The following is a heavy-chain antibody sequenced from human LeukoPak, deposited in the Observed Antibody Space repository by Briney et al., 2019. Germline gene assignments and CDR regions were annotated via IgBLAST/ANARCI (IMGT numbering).Heavy chain of an antibody. CDR2: IYHSGST. V-gene: IGHV4-38-2*01. CDR1: GYSISSGYY. Sequence: SETLSLTCAASGYSISSGYYWGWIRQPPGKGLEWIGSIYHSGSTYYNPSLKSRVTISVDTSKNQFSLKLSSVTAADTAVYYCAGGLAYCSSTSCHDYWGQGTLVTVSS. D-gene: IGHD2-2*01. J-gene: IGHJ4*02. CDR3: AGGLAYCSSTSCHDY.